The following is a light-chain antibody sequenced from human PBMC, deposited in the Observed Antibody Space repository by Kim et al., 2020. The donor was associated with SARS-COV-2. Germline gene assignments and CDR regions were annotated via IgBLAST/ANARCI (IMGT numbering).Light chain of an antibody. V-gene: IGKV1-33*01. CDR3: QQYDNLPIT. CDR1: QDISNY. J-gene: IGKJ5*01. CDR2: DAS. Sequence: DIQMTQSPSSLSASVGDRVTITCQASQDISNYLNWYQQKPGKAPKLLIYDASNLETGVPSRFSGSGSGTDFTFTISSLQPEDIATYCCQQYDNLPITFGQGTRLEIE.